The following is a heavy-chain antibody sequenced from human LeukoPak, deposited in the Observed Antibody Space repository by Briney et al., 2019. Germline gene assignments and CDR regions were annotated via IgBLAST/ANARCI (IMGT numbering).Heavy chain of an antibody. CDR3: AREGIAAAGNLGAFDI. V-gene: IGHV1-46*01. CDR1: GYTFTSYY. D-gene: IGHD6-13*01. Sequence: ASVKVSCKASGYTFTSYYMHWVRQAPGQGLEWMGIINPSGGSTSYAQKFQGRVTMTRDMSTSTVYTELSSLRSEDTAVYYCAREGIAAAGNLGAFDIWGQGTMVTVSS. CDR2: INPSGGST. J-gene: IGHJ3*02.